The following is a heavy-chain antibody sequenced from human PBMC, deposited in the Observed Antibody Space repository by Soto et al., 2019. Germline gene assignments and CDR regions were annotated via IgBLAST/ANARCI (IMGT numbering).Heavy chain of an antibody. CDR1: GFTFSSYW. J-gene: IGHJ4*02. V-gene: IGHV3-74*01. Sequence: EVQLVESGGGLVQPGGSLRLSCAASGFTFSSYWMHWVRQAPGKGLVWVSRINSDGSSTSYADSVKGRFTLSRDNAKNTLYLQMTGLRAEDTAVYYCAREEVVAAGTVGHWGQGTLVTVSS. CDR3: AREEVVAAGTVGH. D-gene: IGHD6-13*01. CDR2: INSDGSST.